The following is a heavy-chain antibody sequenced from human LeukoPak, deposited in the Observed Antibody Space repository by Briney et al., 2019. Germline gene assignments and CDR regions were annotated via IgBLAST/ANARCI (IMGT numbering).Heavy chain of an antibody. CDR3: ANPITLVRGVIIEDY. D-gene: IGHD3-10*01. J-gene: IGHJ4*02. CDR2: ISASGRNT. Sequence: GGSLRLSCAASGFTFSSYAMSWVRQAPGKGLEWVSVISASGRNTYYADSVKGRFNISRDNSKNTLYLQMNSLRAEDTAVYYCANPITLVRGVIIEDYWGQGTLVAVSS. CDR1: GFTFSSYA. V-gene: IGHV3-23*01.